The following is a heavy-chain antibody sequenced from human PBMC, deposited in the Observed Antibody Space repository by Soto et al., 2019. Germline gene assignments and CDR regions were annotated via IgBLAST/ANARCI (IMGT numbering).Heavy chain of an antibody. Sequence: GGSLRLSCAASGFTFSSYWMYWVRQVPGKRLVWVSRINSDGASTSYADSVQGRFTISRDNAKNTLYLQMNSLRAEDTAVYYCARALIEAAGGLAYWGQGTLVTVSS. CDR3: ARALIEAAGGLAY. V-gene: IGHV3-74*01. D-gene: IGHD6-13*01. CDR2: INSDGAST. J-gene: IGHJ4*02. CDR1: GFTFSSYW.